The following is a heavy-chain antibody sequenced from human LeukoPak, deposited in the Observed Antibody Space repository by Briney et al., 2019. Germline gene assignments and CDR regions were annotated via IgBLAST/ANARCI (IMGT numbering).Heavy chain of an antibody. D-gene: IGHD2-2*01. CDR1: GGSISSGGYS. V-gene: IGHV4-30-2*01. CDR3: ARYCSSTSCSSSYYFDY. Sequence: SQTLSHTCAVSGGSISSGGYSWSWIRQPPGKGLEWIGYIYHSGSTYYNPSLKSRVTISVDRSKNQFSLKLSSVTAADTAVYYCARYCSSTSCSSSYYFDYWGQGTLVTVSS. CDR2: IYHSGST. J-gene: IGHJ4*02.